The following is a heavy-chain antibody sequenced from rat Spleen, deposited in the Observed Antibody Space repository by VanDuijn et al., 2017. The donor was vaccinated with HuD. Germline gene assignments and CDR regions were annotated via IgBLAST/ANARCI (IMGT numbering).Heavy chain of an antibody. J-gene: IGHJ1*01. V-gene: IGHV5-25*01. CDR1: GFTFSNYY. CDR2: ISPGGGNT. D-gene: IGHD1-12*01. CDR3: TRVIYYYVSGGWYFDF. Sequence: EVQLVESGGGLVQPGKSMRLSCAASGFTFSNYYMAWVRQAPTKGLEWVTSISPGGGNTYYRDSVKGRFTISRDNAKSTLYLQMYSLRSEDTATYYCTRVIYYYVSGGWYFDFWGPGTMVTVSS.